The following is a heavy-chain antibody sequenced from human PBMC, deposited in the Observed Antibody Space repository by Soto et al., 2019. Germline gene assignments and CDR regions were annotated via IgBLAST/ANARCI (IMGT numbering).Heavy chain of an antibody. CDR1: GFTFSSYA. Sequence: QVQLVESGGGVVQPGRSLRLSCAASGFTFSSYAMHWVRQAPGKGLEWVAVISYDGSNKYYEDSVKGRFTISRDNSKNTLYLQMNSLRAEDTAVYYAAGYPYYYYGMDVWGQGTTVTVSS. J-gene: IGHJ6*02. D-gene: IGHD6-13*01. CDR3: AGYPYYYYGMDV. V-gene: IGHV3-30-3*01. CDR2: ISYDGSNK.